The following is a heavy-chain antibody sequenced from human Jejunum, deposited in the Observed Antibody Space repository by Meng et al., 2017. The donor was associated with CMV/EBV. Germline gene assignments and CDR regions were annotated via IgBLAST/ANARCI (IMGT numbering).Heavy chain of an antibody. CDR1: GFTLNKYA. Sequence: GFTLNKYAIHWVRRAPGKGLEWVALVSHDGVTKQYADSVQGRLTISRDNSQNTVVLQMDSLRGEDTAVYYCAAEYRLLNTPYFEYWGQGTVVTVSS. CDR3: AAEYRLLNTPYFEY. J-gene: IGHJ4*02. V-gene: IGHV3-30-3*01. D-gene: IGHD2/OR15-2a*01. CDR2: VSHDGVTK.